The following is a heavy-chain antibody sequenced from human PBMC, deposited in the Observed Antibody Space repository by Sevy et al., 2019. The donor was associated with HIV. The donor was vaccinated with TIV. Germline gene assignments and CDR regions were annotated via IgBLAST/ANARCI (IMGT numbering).Heavy chain of an antibody. CDR3: ARQMKQSHYYYGMDV. CDR1: GGTFSSYA. D-gene: IGHD6-19*01. Sequence: ASVKVSCKASGGTFSSYAISWVRQAPGQGLEWMGGIIHIFGTANYAQKFQGRVTITADESTSTAYMELSSLRSEDTAVYYCARQMKQSHYYYGMDVWGQGTTVTVSS. J-gene: IGHJ6*02. V-gene: IGHV1-69*13. CDR2: IIHIFGTA.